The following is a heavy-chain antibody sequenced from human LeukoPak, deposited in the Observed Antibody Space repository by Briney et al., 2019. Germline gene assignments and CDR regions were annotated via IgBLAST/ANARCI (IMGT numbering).Heavy chain of an antibody. CDR1: GGSISSGNW. CDR2: IHHTGST. D-gene: IGHD3-16*01. Sequence: PSETLSLTCGVSGGSISSGNWWNWVRQPPGKGLEWIGYIHHTGSTNYNPSLKSRVTISVDTSKNQFSLKLTSVIAADTAVYYCTKNANNGLNWLDPWGQGTLVTVSS. CDR3: TKNANNGLNWLDP. V-gene: IGHV4-4*02. J-gene: IGHJ5*02.